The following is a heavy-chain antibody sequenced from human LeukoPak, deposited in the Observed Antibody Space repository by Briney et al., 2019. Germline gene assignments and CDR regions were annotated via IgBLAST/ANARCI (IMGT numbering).Heavy chain of an antibody. J-gene: IGHJ4*02. CDR2: IRYDGSNT. V-gene: IGHV3-30*02. CDR1: GFTFSTSG. CDR3: ARAVSSGYYNLYFDY. Sequence: PGGSLRLSCATSGFTFSTSGMHWVRQAPGKGLEWVAFIRYDGSNTYHADSVKGRFTVSRDNAKNSLYLQMNSLRAEDTAVYYCARAVSSGYYNLYFDYWGQGTLVTVSS. D-gene: IGHD3-22*01.